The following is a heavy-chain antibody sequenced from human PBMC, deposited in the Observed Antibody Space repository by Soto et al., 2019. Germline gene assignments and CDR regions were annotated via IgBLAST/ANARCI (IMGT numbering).Heavy chain of an antibody. V-gene: IGHV2-5*02. CDR2: IYWDDDK. J-gene: IGHJ4*02. CDR3: AHRVLRTVFGLVTTTAIYFDF. CDR1: GFSLTTSGVG. D-gene: IGHD3-3*01. Sequence: QITLKESGPTVVKPTETLTLTCTFSGFSLTTSGVGVGWVRQSPGKAPEWLALIYWDDDKRYSTSLNSRLIITKDTSKNQVVLTMAYVDPADTATYYCAHRVLRTVFGLVTTTAIYFDFWGPGTPVVVSS.